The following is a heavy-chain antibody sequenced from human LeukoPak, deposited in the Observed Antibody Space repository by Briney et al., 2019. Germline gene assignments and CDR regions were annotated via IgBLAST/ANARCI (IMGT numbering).Heavy chain of an antibody. CDR1: GFTFSGYW. V-gene: IGHV3-74*01. CDR3: TRGYRPNWGSTVGDY. J-gene: IGHJ4*02. CDR2: INSDGSDM. Sequence: GGSLSLSCTGSGFTFSGYWMHWVRHAPGKGLVWVSRINSDGSDMSYADSVKGRFTISRDNAKNTVYLQMNSLRAEDTAVYYCTRGYRPNWGSTVGDYWGQGTLVTVSS. D-gene: IGHD7-27*01.